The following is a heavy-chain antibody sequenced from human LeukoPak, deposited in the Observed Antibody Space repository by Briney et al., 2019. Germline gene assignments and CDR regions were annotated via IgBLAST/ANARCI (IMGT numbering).Heavy chain of an antibody. Sequence: GGSLRLSCAASGFTFRSYGMHWVRQAPGKGLGWVAFMQNDGNTKYFADSVKGRFTVSRDNSKNTLYLQMNSLRPEDTAIYYCAREDGRTYPMASAYWGQGTLVTVSS. D-gene: IGHD2-15*01. CDR1: GFTFRSYG. V-gene: IGHV3-30*02. CDR2: MQNDGNTK. J-gene: IGHJ4*02. CDR3: AREDGRTYPMASAY.